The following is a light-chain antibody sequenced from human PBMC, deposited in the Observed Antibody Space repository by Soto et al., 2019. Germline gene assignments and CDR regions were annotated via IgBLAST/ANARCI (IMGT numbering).Light chain of an antibody. CDR2: SAS. V-gene: IGKV3-20*01. CDR1: QSISDT. Sequence: EIVMTQSPATLSVSPGGRATLSCRASQSISDTLAWYQQKPGQAPRLLIYSASRRATGIPDRFSGTGSGTDFTLTISRLEPEDFAVYYCQQYGSSPYTFGLGTKLEIK. J-gene: IGKJ2*01. CDR3: QQYGSSPYT.